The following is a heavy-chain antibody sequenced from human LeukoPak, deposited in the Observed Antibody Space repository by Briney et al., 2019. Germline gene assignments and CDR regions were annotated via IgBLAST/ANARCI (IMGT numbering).Heavy chain of an antibody. Sequence: GGSLRLSCAASGFALSNYWMDWVRQAPGEGQVWLSHISRDGSITNYADSVKGRFTISRDNAKSTLSLQMNSLRAEDTGVYYCGRRYCSGATCYFDYWGQGTLVTVSS. CDR2: ISRDGSIT. CDR1: GFALSNYW. CDR3: GRRYCSGATCYFDY. D-gene: IGHD2-8*02. J-gene: IGHJ4*02. V-gene: IGHV3-74*01.